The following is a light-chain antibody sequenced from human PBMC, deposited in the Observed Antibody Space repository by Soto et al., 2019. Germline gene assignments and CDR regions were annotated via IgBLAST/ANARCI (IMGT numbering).Light chain of an antibody. CDR3: QQSYSTPMYT. Sequence: DIQMTQSPSSLSASVGDRVTITCRASQSISSYLNWYQQKPGKAPKLLIYAASSLQSGVPSRFSGSGSGTDFTLISPSLQPEDFATYYCQQSYSTPMYTFGQGTKLEIK. J-gene: IGKJ2*01. CDR2: AAS. V-gene: IGKV1-39*01. CDR1: QSISSY.